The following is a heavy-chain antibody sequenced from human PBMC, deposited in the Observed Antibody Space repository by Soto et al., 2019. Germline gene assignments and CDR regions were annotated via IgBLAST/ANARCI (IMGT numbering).Heavy chain of an antibody. CDR3: ARHFMATVTSFDY. CDR2: IYYSGST. J-gene: IGHJ4*02. CDR1: GGSISSSSYY. D-gene: IGHD4-17*01. Sequence: QLQLQESGPGLVKPSETLSLTCTVSGGSISSSSYYWGWIRQPPGKGLEWIGSIYYSGSTYYNPSLKSRVPIHVDTAKNQFSLKLSSVTAADPAVYYCARHFMATVTSFDYWGQGTLVTVSS. V-gene: IGHV4-39*01.